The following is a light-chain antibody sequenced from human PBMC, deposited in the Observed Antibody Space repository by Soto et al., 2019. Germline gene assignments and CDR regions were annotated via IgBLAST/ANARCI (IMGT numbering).Light chain of an antibody. CDR3: CSYAGTYTRGL. J-gene: IGLJ2*01. CDR2: DVS. CDR1: SSDVGGYDF. Sequence: QSALTQPRSVSGSPGLSVTISCTGTSSDVGGYDFVSWYQHPPGKAPKLMIYDVSKRPSGVPDRFSGSKSGNTASLTISGLQAEDEADYYCCSYAGTYTRGLFGGGTKLTVL. V-gene: IGLV2-11*01.